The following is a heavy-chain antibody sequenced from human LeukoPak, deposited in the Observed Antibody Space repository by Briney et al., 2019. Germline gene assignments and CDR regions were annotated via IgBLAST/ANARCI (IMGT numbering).Heavy chain of an antibody. J-gene: IGHJ4*02. V-gene: IGHV3-30-3*01. D-gene: IGHD2-15*01. CDR1: GFSFSTYA. CDR2: ISYDGSNK. Sequence: GGSLRLSCVGSGFSFSTYAMHWVRQAPGKGLEWVAVISYDGSNKYYADSVKGRFTISRDNSKNTLYLQMNSLRAEDTAVYYCARDPYRYCSGGSCYYFDYWGQGTLVTVSS. CDR3: ARDPYRYCSGGSCYYFDY.